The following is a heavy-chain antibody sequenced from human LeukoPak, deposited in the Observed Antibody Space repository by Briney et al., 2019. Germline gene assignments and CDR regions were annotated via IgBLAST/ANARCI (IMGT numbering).Heavy chain of an antibody. V-gene: IGHV4-34*01. Sequence: GSLRLSCAASGFTFSSYAMSWIRQPPGKGLEWIGEINHSGSTNYNPSLKSRVTISVDTSKNQFSLKLGSVTAADTAVYYCASGSGRSTDYWGQGTLVPVSS. CDR3: ASGSGRSTDY. CDR2: INHSGST. CDR1: GFTFSSYA. J-gene: IGHJ4*02. D-gene: IGHD3-10*01.